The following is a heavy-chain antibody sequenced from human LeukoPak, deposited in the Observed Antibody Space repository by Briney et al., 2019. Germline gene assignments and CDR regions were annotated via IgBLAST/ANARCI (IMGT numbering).Heavy chain of an antibody. CDR1: GFTFSSYW. CDR3: ARGPPRYYSSTSCYIFDY. V-gene: IGHV3-7*01. J-gene: IGHJ4*02. CDR2: IKQDGSEK. D-gene: IGHD2-2*01. Sequence: GGSLRLSCAASGFTFSSYWMSWVRQAPGKGLEWVANIKQDGSEKYYVDSVKGRFTISRDNAKNSLYLQMNSLRAEDTAVYYCARGPPRYYSSTSCYIFDYWGQGTLVTVSS.